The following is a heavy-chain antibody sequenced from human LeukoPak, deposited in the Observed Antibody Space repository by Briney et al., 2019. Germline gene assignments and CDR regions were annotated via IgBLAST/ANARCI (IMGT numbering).Heavy chain of an antibody. D-gene: IGHD6-6*01. CDR1: GGSISSSSSY. CDR2: IYASGTS. V-gene: IGHV4-61*02. Sequence: SQTLSLTCTVSGGSISSSSSYWSWIRQPAGQGLEWIGRIYASGTSNYNPSLKSRVTISVDTSKNQFSLKLSSVTAADTAVYYCARDEYSSSSGRYFDLWGRGTLVTVSS. J-gene: IGHJ2*01. CDR3: ARDEYSSSSGRYFDL.